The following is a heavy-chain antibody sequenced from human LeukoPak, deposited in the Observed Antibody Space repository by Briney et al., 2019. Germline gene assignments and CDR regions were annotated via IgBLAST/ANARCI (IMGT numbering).Heavy chain of an antibody. CDR3: ARHPYYASGRWYFDL. D-gene: IGHD3-10*01. V-gene: IGHV4-39*01. J-gene: IGHJ2*01. Sequence: SETLSLTRTVSGGSINSRPYYWGWIRQAPGKGLEWLGSVYHSGSTDYNPSLGSRVTISIDTSKNQFSLKLTSVTATDTAVYYCARHPYYASGRWYFDLWGRGTLVTVSS. CDR1: GGSINSRPYY. CDR2: VYHSGST.